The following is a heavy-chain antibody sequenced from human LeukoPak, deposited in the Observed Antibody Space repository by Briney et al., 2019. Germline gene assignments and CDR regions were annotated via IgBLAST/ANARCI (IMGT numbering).Heavy chain of an antibody. V-gene: IGHV1-2*02. J-gene: IGHJ4*02. CDR1: GYIFSAFV. CDR2: INPNNGGT. CDR3: ARDRTDTGLDLWH. Sequence: ASVKVSCKASGYIFSAFVIHWVRQAPGQGLEWMGWINPNNGGTNYAQKFQGRVTMTRDTSVSTADMELRGLRSDDTSVYYCARDRTDTGLDLWHWGQGTRVTVSS. D-gene: IGHD3/OR15-3a*01.